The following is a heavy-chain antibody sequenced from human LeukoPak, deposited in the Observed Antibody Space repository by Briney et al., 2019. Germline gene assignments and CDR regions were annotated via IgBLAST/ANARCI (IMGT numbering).Heavy chain of an antibody. Sequence: PGGSLRLSCAASGFTFSSYAMHWVRQAPGKGLEYVSAISSNGGSTYYANSVKGRFTISRDNSKNTLYLQMGSLRAEDMAVYYCARGLYSSCWSNWFDPWGQGTLVTVSS. CDR1: GFTFSSYA. D-gene: IGHD6-19*01. J-gene: IGHJ5*02. CDR2: ISSNGGST. V-gene: IGHV3-64*01. CDR3: ARGLYSSCWSNWFDP.